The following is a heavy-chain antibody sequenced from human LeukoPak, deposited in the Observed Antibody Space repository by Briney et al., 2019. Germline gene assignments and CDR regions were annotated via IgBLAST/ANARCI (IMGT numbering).Heavy chain of an antibody. V-gene: IGHV4-61*02. Sequence: SETLSLTCTVSGGSISSGSYYWSWIRQPAGKGLEWIGRIYTSGSTNYNPSLKSRVTISVDTSKNQFSLKLSSVTAADTAVHYCARFTAADLLFDYWGQGTLVTVSS. J-gene: IGHJ4*02. CDR3: ARFTAADLLFDY. CDR2: IYTSGST. CDR1: GGSISSGSYY. D-gene: IGHD6-13*01.